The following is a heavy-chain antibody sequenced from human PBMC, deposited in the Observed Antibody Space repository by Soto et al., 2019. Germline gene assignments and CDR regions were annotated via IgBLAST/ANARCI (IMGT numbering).Heavy chain of an antibody. CDR3: ATGGGWLPDK. CDR2: IDHSGTT. CDR1: GGSITRKY. D-gene: IGHD5-12*01. J-gene: IGHJ4*02. Sequence: SETLSLTCTVSGGSITRKYWNWFRQSPEKGLEWIGYIDHSGTTNYNPSLISRVTISADTPKNQFSLNLSSVTAADTAMYYCATGGGWLPDKWGQGTLVTVSS. V-gene: IGHV4-59*01.